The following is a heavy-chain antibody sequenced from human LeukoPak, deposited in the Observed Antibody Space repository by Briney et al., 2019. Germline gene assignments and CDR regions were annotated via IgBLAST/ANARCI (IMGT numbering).Heavy chain of an antibody. D-gene: IGHD5-18*01. CDR2: IWYDGSNK. CDR1: GFTFSSYD. V-gene: IGHV3-33*06. CDR3: AKESGYSYGPYYYYYMDV. J-gene: IGHJ6*03. Sequence: GASLRLSCAASGFTFSSYDMHWVRQAPGKGLEWVAVIWYDGSNKYYADSVKGRFTISRDNSKNTLYLQMNSLRAEDTAVYYCAKESGYSYGPYYYYYMDVWGKGTTVTVSS.